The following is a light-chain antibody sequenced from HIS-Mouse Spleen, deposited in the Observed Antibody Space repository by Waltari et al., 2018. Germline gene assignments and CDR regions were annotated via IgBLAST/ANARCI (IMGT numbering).Light chain of an antibody. Sequence: QSVLTQPPSASGTPGQRVTISCSGSRSNIGSNYVYWYQQLPGTAPNLLIYRTNQRPSGVPDRFSGSKSGTSASLAISGLRSEDEAEYYCAAWDDSLSGPVFGGGTKLTVL. V-gene: IGLV1-47*01. CDR3: AAWDDSLSGPV. CDR1: RSNIGSNY. CDR2: RTN. J-gene: IGLJ2*01.